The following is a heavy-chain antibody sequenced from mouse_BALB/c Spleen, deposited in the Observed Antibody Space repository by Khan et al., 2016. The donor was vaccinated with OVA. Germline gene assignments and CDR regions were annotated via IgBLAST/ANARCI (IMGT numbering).Heavy chain of an antibody. V-gene: IGHV2-9*02. CDR3: AGLEDI. CDR2: IWAGGST. CDR1: GFSLTSYG. Sequence: QVQLKESGPGLVAPSQSLSITCTASGFSLTSYGVHWVRQPPGKGLEWLGVIWAGGSTNYYSALMSRQSISKDDSKSQVFLTVDSLQTDDTAMYYCAGLEDIWGQGTTLTVSS. J-gene: IGHJ2*01. D-gene: IGHD1-3*01.